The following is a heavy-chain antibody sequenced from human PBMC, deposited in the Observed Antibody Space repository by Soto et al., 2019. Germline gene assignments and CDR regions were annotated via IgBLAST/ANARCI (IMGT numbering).Heavy chain of an antibody. CDR2: NNAGNGNT. CDR1: GYTFTSHA. J-gene: IGHJ5*02. CDR3: ARDQPYPYDSSGGGWFDP. D-gene: IGHD3-22*01. V-gene: IGHV1-3*01. Sequence: QVQLVQSGAEVKKPGDSVKVSCKASGYTFTSHAMHWVRQAPGQRLEWMGWNNAGNGNTKYSQKFHGRVTITRYTSASIAYMELSSLRSEDTAVYYCARDQPYPYDSSGGGWFDPWGQGTLVTVSS.